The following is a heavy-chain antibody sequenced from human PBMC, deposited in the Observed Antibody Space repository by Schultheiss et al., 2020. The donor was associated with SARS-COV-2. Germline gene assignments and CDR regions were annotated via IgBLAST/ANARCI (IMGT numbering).Heavy chain of an antibody. V-gene: IGHV4-59*12. CDR2: IYYSGST. D-gene: IGHD3-3*01. J-gene: IGHJ6*02. CDR1: GGSFSGYY. Sequence: SETLSLTCAVYGGSFSGYYWSWIRQPPGKGLEWIGYIYYSGSTNYNPSLKSRVTISVDTSKNQFSLKLSSVTAADTAVYYCARGCYDFWSGYWLCESYGMDVWGQGTTVTVSS. CDR3: ARGCYDFWSGYWLCESYGMDV.